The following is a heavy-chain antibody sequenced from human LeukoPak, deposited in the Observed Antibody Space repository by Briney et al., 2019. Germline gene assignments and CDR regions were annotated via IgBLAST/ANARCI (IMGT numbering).Heavy chain of an antibody. CDR3: ARARNDYDSNGFSFLDY. CDR1: GFTFSSSW. D-gene: IGHD3-22*01. CDR2: MNSDGRTT. J-gene: IGHJ4*02. Sequence: VQPGESLRLSCAASGFTFSSSWMHWVRQAPGKGLIWVSRMNSDGRTTTYADSVKGRFTISRDNSKNTLYLQMNSLRAEDTALYYCARARNDYDSNGFSFLDYWGQGTLVTVSS. V-gene: IGHV3-74*01.